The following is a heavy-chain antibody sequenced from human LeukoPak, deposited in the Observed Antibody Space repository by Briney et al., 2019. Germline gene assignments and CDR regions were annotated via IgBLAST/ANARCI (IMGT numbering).Heavy chain of an antibody. V-gene: IGHV1-2*02. D-gene: IGHD3-16*01. CDR1: GYTFTGYY. J-gene: IGHJ4*02. Sequence: ASVKVCCKASGYTFTGYYMHWVRQAPGQGLEWMGWINPNSGDTKYAQKFQGRVTMTRDTSISTAYMELSRLRSDDTAVYYCATQRGSYLWGTDFDYWGQGTLVTVSS. CDR3: ATQRGSYLWGTDFDY. CDR2: INPNSGDT.